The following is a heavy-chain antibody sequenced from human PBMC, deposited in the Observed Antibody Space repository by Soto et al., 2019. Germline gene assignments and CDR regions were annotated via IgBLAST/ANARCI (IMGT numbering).Heavy chain of an antibody. CDR1: GGTFSRYA. J-gene: IGHJ4*02. D-gene: IGHD3-22*01. CDR3: ASSYDSSGYAKVGGRFDY. V-gene: IGHV1-69*01. Sequence: ASVKGHCKASGGTFSRYATSLVRQAPGQGLEWMGGIIPIFVTANYAQKFQGRVTITADESTSTAYMELSSLRSEDTAVYYCASSYDSSGYAKVGGRFDYWGQGTLVTVSS. CDR2: IIPIFVTA.